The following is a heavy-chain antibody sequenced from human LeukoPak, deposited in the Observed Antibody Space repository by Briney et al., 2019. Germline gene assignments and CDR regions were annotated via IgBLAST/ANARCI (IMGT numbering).Heavy chain of an antibody. CDR2: ITSDGRYK. V-gene: IGHV3-21*01. D-gene: IGHD6-13*01. Sequence: GGSLRLSCAASGFTFSNYNMNWVRQAPGKSLEWVSSITSDGRYKYYVDSVRGRFTISRDNDKNSLFLQVDSLRAEDTAVYYCARVEYSSSTDAFDIWGQGTMVTVSS. CDR1: GFTFSNYN. J-gene: IGHJ3*02. CDR3: ARVEYSSSTDAFDI.